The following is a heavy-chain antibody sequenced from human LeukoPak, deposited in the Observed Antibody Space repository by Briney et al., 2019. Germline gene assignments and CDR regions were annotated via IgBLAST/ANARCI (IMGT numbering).Heavy chain of an antibody. D-gene: IGHD6-19*01. CDR2: IYYSGST. CDR3: ARHRGGWELDY. J-gene: IGHJ4*02. V-gene: IGHV4-39*01. CDR1: GGSISSSSYY. Sequence: SETLSLTCTVSGGSISSSSYYWGWIRQPPGKGLEWIGSIYYSGSTYYNPSLKSRVTISVDTSKNQFSLKLSSVTATDAAVYYCARHRGGWELDYWGQGTLVTVSS.